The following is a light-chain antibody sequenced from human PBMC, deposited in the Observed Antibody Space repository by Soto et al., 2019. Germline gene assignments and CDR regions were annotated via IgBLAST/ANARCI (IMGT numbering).Light chain of an antibody. CDR2: EVS. CDR1: NNDIGYYNY. CDR3: SSYTTISTLV. J-gene: IGLJ1*01. V-gene: IGLV2-14*01. Sequence: QSVLTQPASVSGSPGQSITISCTGTNNDIGYYNYVSWYQHHPGKAPKLVISEVSNRPSGIPNRFSGYKSANTASLTISGLQAHDEADYYCSSYTTISTLVFGPGTKVTVL.